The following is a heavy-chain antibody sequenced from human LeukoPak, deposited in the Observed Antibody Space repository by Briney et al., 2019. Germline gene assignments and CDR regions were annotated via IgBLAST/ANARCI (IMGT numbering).Heavy chain of an antibody. CDR3: ARGLLPRSDFWGGDPIFDY. Sequence: SETLSLTCTVSGGSISSHYWNWIRQSPGKGLELIGYIFHTGSTNYNPSLKSRVTISLDTSKNQFSLRLNSMTASDTAVYYCARGLLPRSDFWGGDPIFDYWGQGTVVTVSP. V-gene: IGHV4-59*08. J-gene: IGHJ4*02. D-gene: IGHD3-3*01. CDR2: IFHTGST. CDR1: GGSISSHY.